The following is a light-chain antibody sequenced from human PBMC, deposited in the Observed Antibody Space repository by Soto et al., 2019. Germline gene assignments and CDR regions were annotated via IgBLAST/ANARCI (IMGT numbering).Light chain of an antibody. V-gene: IGKV1-33*01. CDR3: QKYDALPFT. Sequence: DIQMTQSPSSLSASVGDRVTITCQAGHHINNYLNWFQQKPGKAPKLLIYDAFKLQTGVPSRFSGSGSGTDFTFTISSQQPEDIATYYCQKYDALPFTFGPGTKVDIK. CDR2: DAF. CDR1: HHINNY. J-gene: IGKJ3*01.